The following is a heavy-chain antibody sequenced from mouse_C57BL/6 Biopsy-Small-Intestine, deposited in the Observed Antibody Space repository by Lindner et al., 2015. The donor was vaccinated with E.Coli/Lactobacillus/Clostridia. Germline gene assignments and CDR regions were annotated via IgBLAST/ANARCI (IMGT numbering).Heavy chain of an antibody. Sequence: SVKVSCKGSGYTFTSHGISWVRQAPGQGLEWMGWISPFSGETHYAQKFQGGVTMTTDTSTSTVYMDLRGLSSDDTAVYYCARDGRDTGGYYYSSWYDPWGQGTLVTVSS. CDR1: GYTFTSHG. J-gene: IGHJ4*01. CDR3: ARDGRDTGGYYYSSWYDP. V-gene: IGHV1-81*01. D-gene: IGHD1-1*02. CDR2: ISPFSGET.